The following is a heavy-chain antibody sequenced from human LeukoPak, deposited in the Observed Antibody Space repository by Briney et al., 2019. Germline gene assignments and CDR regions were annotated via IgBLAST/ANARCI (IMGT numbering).Heavy chain of an antibody. CDR1: GFTFSDYY. CDR2: ISSSGSTI. J-gene: IGHJ4*02. V-gene: IGHV3-11*01. Sequence: GGSLRLSCAASGFTFSDYYMSWIRQAPGKGLEWVSYISSSGSTIYYADSVKGRFTISRDNAKNSLYLQMNSLRAEDTAVYYCAKEDYYDSSGYYFPDYWGQGTLVTVSS. D-gene: IGHD3-22*01. CDR3: AKEDYYDSSGYYFPDY.